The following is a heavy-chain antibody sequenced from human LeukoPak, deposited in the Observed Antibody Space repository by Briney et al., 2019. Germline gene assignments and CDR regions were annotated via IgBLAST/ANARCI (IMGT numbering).Heavy chain of an antibody. CDR2: IKQDGGEK. D-gene: IGHD3-10*01. CDR3: ARDRGFGQADV. V-gene: IGHV3-7*01. J-gene: IGHJ6*04. CDR1: GFTFSGYW. Sequence: GGSLRLTCAASGFTFSGYWMSWLRQAPGKGLEWVANIKQDGGEKYYVDSVKGRFTISRDNAKNSLYLQMNSLRAEDTAVYYCARDRGFGQADVWGKGTTVTVSS.